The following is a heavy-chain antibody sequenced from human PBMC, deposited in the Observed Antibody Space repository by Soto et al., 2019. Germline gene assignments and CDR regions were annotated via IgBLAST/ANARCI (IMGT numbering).Heavy chain of an antibody. CDR3: ARGGSNDWQVAFDI. V-gene: IGHV4-34*01. CDR1: GGSFSTYY. D-gene: IGHD3-9*01. CDR2: INHSGNN. J-gene: IGHJ3*02. Sequence: QLQQWGAGLLKPSETLSLTCVVSGGSFSTYYYNWIRQSPGKGLEWIGEINHSGNNNYSPSLKSRVTMSLDTSKNQLSLKLTSVTAADTAVYYCARGGSNDWQVAFDIWGQGTMVTVSS.